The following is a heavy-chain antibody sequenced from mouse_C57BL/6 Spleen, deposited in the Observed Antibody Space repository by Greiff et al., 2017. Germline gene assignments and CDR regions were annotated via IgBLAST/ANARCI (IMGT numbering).Heavy chain of an antibody. V-gene: IGHV1-53*01. J-gene: IGHJ1*03. CDR1: GYTFTSYW. Sequence: QVQLQQPGTELVKPGASVKLSCKASGYTFTSYWMHWVKQRPGQGLEWIGNINPSNGGTNYNEKFKSKATLTVDKSSSTAYMQLSSLTSDDSAVDYCARGIYYDYDGYFDVWGTGTTVTVSS. D-gene: IGHD2-4*01. CDR3: ARGIYYDYDGYFDV. CDR2: INPSNGGT.